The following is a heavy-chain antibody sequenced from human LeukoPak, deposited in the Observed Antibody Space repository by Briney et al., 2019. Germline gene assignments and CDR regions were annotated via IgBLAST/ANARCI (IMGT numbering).Heavy chain of an antibody. J-gene: IGHJ4*02. V-gene: IGHV3-23*01. Sequence: GGSLSLSCAVSGFTFSIYAMTWVRQTPGKGLGWVSTITGSGRGTYYADSVKGRFTISRDNSKDTLYLQLNSLSGADTAIYYFTKDSSGDYYTSDSWGQGTLVTVSS. D-gene: IGHD4-17*01. CDR3: TKDSSGDYYTSDS. CDR2: ITGSGRGT. CDR1: GFTFSIYA.